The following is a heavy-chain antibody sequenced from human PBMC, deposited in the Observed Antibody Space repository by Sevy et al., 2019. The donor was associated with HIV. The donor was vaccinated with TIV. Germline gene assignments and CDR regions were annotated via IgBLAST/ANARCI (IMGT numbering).Heavy chain of an antibody. Sequence: ASVKVSCKASGYTFTGYYMHWVRQAPGQGLEWMGWINPNSGGTKYAQKFHGRFTMTTDTSIITAYMDLSSLRSDDPAVYYCASIVDSSWLSHLDYWGQGTLVTISS. CDR1: GYTFTGYY. CDR2: INPNSGGT. V-gene: IGHV1-2*02. J-gene: IGHJ4*02. D-gene: IGHD6-13*01. CDR3: ASIVDSSWLSHLDY.